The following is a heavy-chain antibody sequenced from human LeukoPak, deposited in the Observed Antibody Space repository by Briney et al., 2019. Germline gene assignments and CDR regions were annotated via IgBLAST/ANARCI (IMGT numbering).Heavy chain of an antibody. CDR3: ARNYGHNSKYFDF. D-gene: IGHD4-17*01. CDR2: ISPEGGDT. Sequence: ASVKVSCKASGYTFSDYFMHWVRQAPGQGLEWMGWISPEGGDTHYAQRFQGRVTMTRDTTISTAYMELTSLSSDDTAVYYCARNYGHNSKYFDFWGRGTLVTVSS. CDR1: GYTFSDYF. J-gene: IGHJ4*02. V-gene: IGHV1-2*02.